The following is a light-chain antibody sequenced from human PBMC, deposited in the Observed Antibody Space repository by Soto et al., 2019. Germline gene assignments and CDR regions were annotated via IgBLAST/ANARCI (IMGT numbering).Light chain of an antibody. CDR1: QSVSSSY. CDR3: QQYGSSPRIT. Sequence: EIVLTQSPGTLSLSPGERATLSCRASQSVSSSYLAWYQQKPGQAPRLLIYGASSRATGIPDRFSGSGSGTDLTLTISRLEPEDFAVDYCQQYGSSPRITFGQGTRLEIK. CDR2: GAS. J-gene: IGKJ5*01. V-gene: IGKV3-20*01.